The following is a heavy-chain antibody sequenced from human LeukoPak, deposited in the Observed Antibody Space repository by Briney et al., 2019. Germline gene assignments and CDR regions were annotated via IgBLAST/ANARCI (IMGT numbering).Heavy chain of an antibody. CDR2: IKPDGSEK. V-gene: IGHV3-7*01. J-gene: IGHJ4*02. Sequence: PGGSLRLSCAASGFTFSDYWMTWVRQAPGKGLEWVANIKPDGSEKYYVDSVRGRFTISRDNAKNSLYLQMNSLRAEDTAVYYCAGGLMAVAGRFDYWGQGTLVTVSS. CDR1: GFTFSDYW. CDR3: AGGLMAVAGRFDY. D-gene: IGHD6-19*01.